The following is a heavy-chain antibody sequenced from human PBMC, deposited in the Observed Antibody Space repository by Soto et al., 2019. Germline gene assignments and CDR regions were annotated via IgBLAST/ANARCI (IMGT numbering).Heavy chain of an antibody. D-gene: IGHD3-22*01. CDR2: IYYSGST. Sequence: QVQLQESGPGLVKPSETLSLTCTVSGGSISSYYWSWIRQPPGKGLEWIGYIYYSGSTNYNPSLNSRVTISVDTSKNQFSLKLSSVTAADTAVYYCVRRLYDSRGPYFDDWGQGTLVTVSS. V-gene: IGHV4-59*01. CDR1: GGSISSYY. CDR3: VRRLYDSRGPYFDD. J-gene: IGHJ4*02.